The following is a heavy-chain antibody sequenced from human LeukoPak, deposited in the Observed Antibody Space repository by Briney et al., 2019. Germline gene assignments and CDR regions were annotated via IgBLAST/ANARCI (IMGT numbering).Heavy chain of an antibody. CDR1: GGSVSSITYY. J-gene: IGHJ4*02. D-gene: IGHD4-23*01. CDR2: VYNSGST. Sequence: SETLSLTCTVSGGSVSSITYYWSWIRQPPGKGLEWIGYVYNSGSTNYNPSLRSRVTISVDTSKNKFSLKLTSVTAADTAEYFCARQRGGYGGLFDYWGQGTLVTVSS. CDR3: ARQRGGYGGLFDY. V-gene: IGHV4-61*01.